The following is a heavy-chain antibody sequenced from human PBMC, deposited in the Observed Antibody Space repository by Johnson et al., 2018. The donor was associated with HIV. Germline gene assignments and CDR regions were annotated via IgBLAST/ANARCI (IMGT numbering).Heavy chain of an antibody. Sequence: QVQLVESGGGVVQPGRSLRLSCAASGFTFSSYAMHWVRQAPGKGLEWVAVISYDGSNKYYADSVKGRFTISRDNSKNTLHLQMNSLRAEDTAVYYCARDGGIAATDAFDIGGQGTMVTVSS. J-gene: IGHJ3*02. V-gene: IGHV3-30-3*01. CDR1: GFTFSSYA. CDR2: ISYDGSNK. D-gene: IGHD6-13*01. CDR3: ARDGGIAATDAFDI.